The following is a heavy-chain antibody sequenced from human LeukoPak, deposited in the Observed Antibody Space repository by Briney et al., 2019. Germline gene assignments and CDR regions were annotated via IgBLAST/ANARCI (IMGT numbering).Heavy chain of an antibody. J-gene: IGHJ4*02. D-gene: IGHD2-2*01. V-gene: IGHV3-23*01. CDR3: AKGVIPAVDY. Sequence: PGGSLRLSCAASGFTFSNYAMSWVRQAPGMGLEWVSGISGSGGSTYYADSVKGRFTISRDNSKNTLYLQMNSLRAEDTAVYYCAKGVIPAVDYWGQGTLVTVSS. CDR1: GFTFSNYA. CDR2: ISGSGGST.